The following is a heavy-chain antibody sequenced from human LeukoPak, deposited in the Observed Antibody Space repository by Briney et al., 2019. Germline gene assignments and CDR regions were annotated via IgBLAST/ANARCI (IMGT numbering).Heavy chain of an antibody. V-gene: IGHV1-69*13. D-gene: IGHD1-26*01. Sequence: ASVKVSCKASGGSFRSYTISWVRQGPGRGLEWMGGIIPMFGTVKYAQKFQGRVTITADESTNTAYLEMSSLRSEDTAVYYCARERGSYAADYWGQGTLVTVSS. CDR3: ARERGSYAADY. CDR1: GGSFRSYT. J-gene: IGHJ4*02. CDR2: IIPMFGTV.